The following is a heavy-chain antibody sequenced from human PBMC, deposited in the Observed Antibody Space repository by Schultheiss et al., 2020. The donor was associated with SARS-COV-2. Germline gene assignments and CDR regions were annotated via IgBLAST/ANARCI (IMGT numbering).Heavy chain of an antibody. V-gene: IGHV3-23*01. CDR3: ARDSSGWYNWFDP. Sequence: GGSLRLSCAASGFTFSSYAMSWVRQAPGKGLEWVSAISGSGGSTYYADSVKGRFTISRDNAKNSLYLQMNSLRAEDTAVYYCARDSSGWYNWFDPWGQGTLVTVSS. J-gene: IGHJ5*02. CDR2: ISGSGGST. CDR1: GFTFSSYA. D-gene: IGHD6-19*01.